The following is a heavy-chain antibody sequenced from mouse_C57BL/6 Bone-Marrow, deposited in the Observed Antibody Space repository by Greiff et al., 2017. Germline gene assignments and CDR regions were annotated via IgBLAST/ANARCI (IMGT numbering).Heavy chain of an antibody. CDR3: ARRFGYDGYYFDY. CDR2: IDPSDSYT. V-gene: IGHV1-69*01. J-gene: IGHJ2*01. D-gene: IGHD2-2*01. Sequence: QVQLQQPGAELVMPGASVKLSCKASGYTFTSYWMHWVKQRPGQGLEWIGEIDPSDSYTNYNQKFKGKSTLTVDKSSSTAYMQLSSLTSEDSAVYYCARRFGYDGYYFDYWGQGTTLTVSS. CDR1: GYTFTSYW.